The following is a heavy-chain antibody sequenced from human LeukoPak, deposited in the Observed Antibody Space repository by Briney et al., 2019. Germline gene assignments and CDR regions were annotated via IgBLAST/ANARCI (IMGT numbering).Heavy chain of an antibody. J-gene: IGHJ4*02. D-gene: IGHD6-13*01. Sequence: SGGSLRLSCSASGFTFSSYAMHWVRQAPGKGLEYVSAISSNGGSTYCADSVKGRFTISRDNSKNTLYLQMSSLRAEDTAVYYCVKTAIIAAAGTFFDYWGQGTLVTVSS. CDR2: ISSNGGST. V-gene: IGHV3-64D*06. CDR3: VKTAIIAAAGTFFDY. CDR1: GFTFSSYA.